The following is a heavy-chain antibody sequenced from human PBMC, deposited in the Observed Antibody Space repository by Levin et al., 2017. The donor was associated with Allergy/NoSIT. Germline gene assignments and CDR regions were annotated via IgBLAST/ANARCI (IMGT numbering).Heavy chain of an antibody. V-gene: IGHV4-59*01. J-gene: IGHJ4*02. CDR1: GGSISSDN. CDR2: IYDTGNT. CDR3: ARFVWGSYRGFDY. D-gene: IGHD3-16*02. Sequence: SETLSLTCTVSGGSISSDNWSWIRQPPGKGLEWIGYIYDTGNTNYNPSLKSRVTLTVDTSKNQFSLKLSSVTPADTAVYYCARFVWGSYRGFDYWGQGTLVTVSS.